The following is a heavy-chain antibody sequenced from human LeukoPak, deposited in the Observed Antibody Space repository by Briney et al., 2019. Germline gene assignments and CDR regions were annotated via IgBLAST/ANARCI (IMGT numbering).Heavy chain of an antibody. CDR2: IIPIFGTA. CDR1: GGTFSSYA. Sequence: GASVKVSCKASGGTFSSYAISWVRQAPGQGLEWMGGIIPIFGTANYAQKFQGRVTITTDESTSTAYMELSSLRSEDTAVYYCARVGGGSYFGWFDPWGQGTPVTVSS. CDR3: ARVGGGSYFGWFDP. J-gene: IGHJ5*02. V-gene: IGHV1-69*05. D-gene: IGHD1-26*01.